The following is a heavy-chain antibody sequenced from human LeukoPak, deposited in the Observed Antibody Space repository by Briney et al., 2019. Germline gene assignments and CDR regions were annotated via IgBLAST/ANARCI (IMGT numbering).Heavy chain of an antibody. CDR2: IIPIFGTA. CDR3: ARDTVTTGWFDP. D-gene: IGHD4-17*01. V-gene: IGHV1-69*13. J-gene: IGHJ5*02. Sequence: ASVKVSCKASGGTFSSYAISWVRQAPGEGLEWMGGIIPIFGTAHYAQKFQGRVTITADDSTSTAYMELSSLRSEDTAVYYCARDTVTTGWFDPWGQGTLVTVSS. CDR1: GGTFSSYA.